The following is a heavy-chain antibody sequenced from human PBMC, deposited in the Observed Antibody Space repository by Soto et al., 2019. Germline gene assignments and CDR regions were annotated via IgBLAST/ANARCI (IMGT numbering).Heavy chain of an antibody. Sequence: QVQLQESGPGLVKSSGTLSLTCSVSGGSISNSNWWGWVRQAPGKGLEWIGEMYHSGNIAYNPSLKSRVTISLDTSKGHFSLILTAMTAADTAVYYCARGMGAADYWGQGTLVTISS. CDR3: ARGMGAADY. V-gene: IGHV4-4*02. D-gene: IGHD3-16*01. CDR2: MYHSGNI. J-gene: IGHJ4*02. CDR1: GGSISNSNW.